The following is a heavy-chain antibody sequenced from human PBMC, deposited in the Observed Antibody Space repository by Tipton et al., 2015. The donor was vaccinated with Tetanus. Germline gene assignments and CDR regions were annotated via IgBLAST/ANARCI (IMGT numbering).Heavy chain of an antibody. J-gene: IGHJ4*02. D-gene: IGHD3-10*01. V-gene: IGHV4-31*03. CDR3: ARVVIWFGAPPSHFDY. Sequence: TLSLTCTVSGGSISSGGYYWSWIRQHPGKGLEWIGYIYYSGSTYYNPSLKSRVTISVDTSKNQFSLKLSSVTAADTAVYYCARVVIWFGAPPSHFDYWGQGTLVTVSS. CDR1: GGSISSGGYY. CDR2: IYYSGST.